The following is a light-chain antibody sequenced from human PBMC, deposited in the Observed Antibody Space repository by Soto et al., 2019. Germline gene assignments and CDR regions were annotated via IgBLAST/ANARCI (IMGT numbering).Light chain of an antibody. V-gene: IGLV2-14*01. Sequence: QSALTQPASVSGSPGQSITISCTGTSSDVGGYNYVSWYQQHPGKVPKLMIYEVSNRPSGISNRFSGSKSGNTASLTISGLQAEDEAYYYCSSYTTSTSFILFGGGTKLTVL. CDR3: SSYTTSTSFIL. J-gene: IGLJ2*01. CDR2: EVS. CDR1: SSDVGGYNY.